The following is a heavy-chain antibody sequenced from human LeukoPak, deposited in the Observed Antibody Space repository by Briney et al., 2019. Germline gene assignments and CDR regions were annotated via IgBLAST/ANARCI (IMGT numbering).Heavy chain of an antibody. J-gene: IGHJ4*02. V-gene: IGHV3-15*01. CDR3: SLRYCSGTSCPGY. CDR1: GFTFSDTW. D-gene: IGHD2-8*02. Sequence: GGSLRLSCAASGFTFSDTWLSWVRQAPGKGPEWVGRIKSSADGGATDYAAPAKGRFTVSRDDSKDTLYLQMNSLKTEDTTVYYCSLRYCSGTSCPGYWGQGTLVTASS. CDR2: IKSSADGGAT.